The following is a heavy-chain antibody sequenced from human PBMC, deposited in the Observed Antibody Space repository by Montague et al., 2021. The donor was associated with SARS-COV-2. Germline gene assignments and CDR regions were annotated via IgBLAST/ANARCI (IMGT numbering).Heavy chain of an antibody. CDR3: AGRGVRYSSSWYSYWFDP. CDR1: GGSISSSSYY. D-gene: IGHD6-13*01. V-gene: IGHV4-39*01. CDR2: IYYSGST. J-gene: IGHJ5*02. Sequence: SETLSLTCTVSGGSISSSSYYWGWLRQPPGKGLEWIGSIYYSGSTYYNPSLKSRVTISVDTSKNQFSLKLNSVTAADTAVYYCAGRGVRYSSSWYSYWFDPWGQGTLVTVSS.